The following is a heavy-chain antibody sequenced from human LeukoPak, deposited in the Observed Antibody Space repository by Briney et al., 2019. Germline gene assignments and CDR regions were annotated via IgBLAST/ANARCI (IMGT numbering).Heavy chain of an antibody. V-gene: IGHV3-30-3*01. D-gene: IGHD3-22*01. CDR3: AKESYYYDNQGGGRDY. CDR1: GSTFSSYA. J-gene: IGHJ4*02. Sequence: PGGSLRLSCAASGSTFSSYAMHWVRQAPGKGLEWVAVISYDGSNKYYADSVKGRFTISRDNSKNTLHLQMNSLRAEDTAIYYCAKESYYYDNQGGGRDYWGQGTLVTVSS. CDR2: ISYDGSNK.